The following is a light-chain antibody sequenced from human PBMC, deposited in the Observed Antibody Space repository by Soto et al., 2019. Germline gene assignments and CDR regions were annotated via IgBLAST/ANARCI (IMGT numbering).Light chain of an antibody. Sequence: EIVLTQSPGTLSLSPGERATLSCRASQSVPSNFLAWYQQKPGQAPILVIYGVSRRETGIPDRFSGSGSGTDFTLTISRLEPEHFAVYYCQQYDSSWTFGQGTKVEIK. J-gene: IGKJ1*01. CDR3: QQYDSSWT. CDR2: GVS. CDR1: QSVPSNF. V-gene: IGKV3-20*01.